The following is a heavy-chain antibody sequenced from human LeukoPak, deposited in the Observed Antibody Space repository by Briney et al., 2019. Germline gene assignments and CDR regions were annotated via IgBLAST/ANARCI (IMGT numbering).Heavy chain of an antibody. V-gene: IGHV3-23*01. J-gene: IGHJ4*02. CDR3: ARSLIVVVPAGGY. CDR1: GLSFGDYT. CDR2: ISGSGGST. D-gene: IGHD2-2*01. Sequence: GGSLRLSCEASGLSFGDYTMHWVRQAPGKGLEWVSAISGSGGSTYYADSVKGRFTISRDNSKNTLYLQMNSLRAEDTAVYYCARSLIVVVPAGGYWGQGTLVTVSS.